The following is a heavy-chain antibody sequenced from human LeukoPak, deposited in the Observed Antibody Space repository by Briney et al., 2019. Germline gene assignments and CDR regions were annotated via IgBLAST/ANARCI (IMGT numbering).Heavy chain of an antibody. D-gene: IGHD6-19*01. CDR2: VSYSGTT. V-gene: IGHV4-59*01. CDR1: DGSISSYY. Sequence: SKTLSLTCTVSDGSISSYYWSWIRLPPGKGLEYIGYVSYSGTTNYNPSLKSRLTISLDTSKNQISLRLSSVTAADTAVYYCARFRSAVAGTYNYYYLDVWSKGTTVTVSS. J-gene: IGHJ6*03. CDR3: ARFRSAVAGTYNYYYLDV.